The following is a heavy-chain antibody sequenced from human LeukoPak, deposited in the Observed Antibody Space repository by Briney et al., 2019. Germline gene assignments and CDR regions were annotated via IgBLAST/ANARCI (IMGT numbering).Heavy chain of an antibody. CDR2: INPSGGST. CDR3: ARTRGYYFDY. CDR1: GYSFTNYY. V-gene: IGHV1-46*01. J-gene: IGHJ4*02. Sequence: GASVRVSRKASGYSFTNYYMHWVRQAPGQGLEWMGMINPSGGSTTYAQKFQGRVTMTRDMSTSTVYMELSSLTSEDTAVYYCARTRGYYFDYWGQGTLVTVSS.